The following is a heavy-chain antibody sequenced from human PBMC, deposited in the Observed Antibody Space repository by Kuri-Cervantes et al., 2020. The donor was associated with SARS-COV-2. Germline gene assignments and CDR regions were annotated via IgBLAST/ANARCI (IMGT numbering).Heavy chain of an antibody. D-gene: IGHD1-26*01. J-gene: IGHJ4*02. CDR1: GYTFTGYY. V-gene: IGHV1-2*02. Sequence: ASVNVSCKASGYTFTGYYMHWVRQAPGQGLEWMGWINPNSGGTNYAQKFQGRVTMARDTSISTAYMELSRLRSDDTAVYYCARVELRPLLNPFFDYWGQGTLVTVSS. CDR2: INPNSGGT. CDR3: ARVELRPLLNPFFDY.